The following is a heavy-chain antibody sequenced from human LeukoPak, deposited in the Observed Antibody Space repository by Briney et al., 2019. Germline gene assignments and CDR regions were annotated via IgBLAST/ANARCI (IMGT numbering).Heavy chain of an antibody. D-gene: IGHD3-10*01. J-gene: IGHJ4*02. Sequence: GRSLRLSCAASGFSFSNYGMHWVRQAPGKGLEWVAVIWYDGTNKYYADSVKGRFTISRDNSKNTLYLQMNSLRAEDTAVYYCARSSWGSYYPLFDYWGQGTLVTASS. CDR1: GFSFSNYG. V-gene: IGHV3-33*01. CDR2: IWYDGTNK. CDR3: ARSSWGSYYPLFDY.